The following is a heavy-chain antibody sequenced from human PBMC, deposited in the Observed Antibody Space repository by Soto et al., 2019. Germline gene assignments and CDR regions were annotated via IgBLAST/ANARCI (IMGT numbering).Heavy chain of an antibody. CDR3: ARHRNGYNPFDY. Sequence: GESLEISCEASGFSLTTYWIGWVRQMPGKGLEWMGIIHPSDSDTRYSPSFQGQVTISADKSISTAYLQWSSLKASDTAIYYCARHRNGYNPFDYWGQGTLVTVSS. J-gene: IGHJ4*02. CDR2: IHPSDSDT. V-gene: IGHV5-51*01. CDR1: GFSLTTYW. D-gene: IGHD5-12*01.